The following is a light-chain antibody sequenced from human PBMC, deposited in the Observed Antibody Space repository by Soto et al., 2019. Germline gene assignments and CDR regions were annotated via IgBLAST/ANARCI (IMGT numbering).Light chain of an antibody. J-gene: IGKJ5*01. Sequence: EIVLTQSPGTLSLSPGERVTLSCRASQSVDSTYLAWYQQKPGQAPRLLIYGASSRATGIPDRFSGSGSGTDFTLTISRLEPEDFAVYYCQQYRMSPNTFGQGTRLEIK. V-gene: IGKV3-20*01. CDR1: QSVDSTY. CDR3: QQYRMSPNT. CDR2: GAS.